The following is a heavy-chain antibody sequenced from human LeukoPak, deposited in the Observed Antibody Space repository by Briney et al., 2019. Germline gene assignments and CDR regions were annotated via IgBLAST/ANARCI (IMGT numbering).Heavy chain of an antibody. CDR3: ARWRFVYYYDSSGYDY. Sequence: SETLSLTCAVYGGSFSGYYWSWICQPPGKGLEWIGEINHSGSTNYNPSLKSRVTISVDTSKNQFSLKLSSVTAADTAVYYCARWRFVYYYDSSGYDYWGQGTLVTVSS. V-gene: IGHV4-34*01. CDR2: INHSGST. J-gene: IGHJ4*02. CDR1: GGSFSGYY. D-gene: IGHD3-22*01.